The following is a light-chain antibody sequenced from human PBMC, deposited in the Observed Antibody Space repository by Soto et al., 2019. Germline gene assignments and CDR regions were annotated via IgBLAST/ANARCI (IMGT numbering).Light chain of an antibody. J-gene: IGLJ2*01. CDR2: EVS. Sequence: QSVLTQPPSASGSPGQSVTISCTGTSNDVGNYNYVSWYQQHPGKAPTVLISEVSKRPSGGPDRFSGSKSGNMASLTVSGLQSEDESDYYCSAYSGTNNLLIVGGGTKLTVL. CDR1: SNDVGNYNY. V-gene: IGLV2-8*01. CDR3: SAYSGTNNLLI.